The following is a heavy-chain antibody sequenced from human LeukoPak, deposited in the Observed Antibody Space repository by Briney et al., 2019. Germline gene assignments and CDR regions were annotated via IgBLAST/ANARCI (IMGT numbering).Heavy chain of an antibody. CDR2: IYPGDSDT. Sequence: GESLKISCKGSGYSFSSYCIGWVRQMRGKGLEWMGIIYPGDSDTRYSPSFQGQVTISADKSISTAYLQWSSLKASDTAMYYCAREAVAGTSVYFQHWGQGTLVTVSS. J-gene: IGHJ1*01. CDR1: GYSFSSYC. D-gene: IGHD6-19*01. CDR3: AREAVAGTSVYFQH. V-gene: IGHV5-51*01.